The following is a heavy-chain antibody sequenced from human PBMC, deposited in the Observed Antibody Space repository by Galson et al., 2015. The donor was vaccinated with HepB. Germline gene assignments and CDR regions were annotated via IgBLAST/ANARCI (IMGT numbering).Heavy chain of an antibody. J-gene: IGHJ4*02. CDR1: GFTFSGYG. CDR3: AREMQQLALDY. Sequence: SLRLSCAASGFTFSGYGMHWVRQAPGKGLEWVAIVWFDGSNKYYADSVKGRFTISRDNSKNTLYLQMNSLRADDTAVYYCAREMQQLALDYWGQGTLVTVSS. CDR2: VWFDGSNK. D-gene: IGHD6-13*01. V-gene: IGHV3-33*01.